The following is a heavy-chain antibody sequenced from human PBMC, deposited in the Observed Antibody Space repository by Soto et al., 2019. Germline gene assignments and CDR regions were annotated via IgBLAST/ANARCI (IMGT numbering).Heavy chain of an antibody. Sequence: GASVKVSCKASGYTFTSYAMHWVRQAPGQRLEWMGWINAGNGNTKYSQKFQGRVTITRDTSASTAYMELSSLRSEDTAVYYCARDSVLVRVLKGRVSDIGVVTANTSFFDYWGQGTLVTVSS. V-gene: IGHV1-3*01. CDR3: ARDSVLVRVLKGRVSDIGVVTANTSFFDY. J-gene: IGHJ4*02. CDR2: INAGNGNT. D-gene: IGHD2-21*02. CDR1: GYTFTSYA.